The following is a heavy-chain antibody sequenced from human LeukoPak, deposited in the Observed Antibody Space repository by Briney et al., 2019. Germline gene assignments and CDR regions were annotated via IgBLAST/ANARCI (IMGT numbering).Heavy chain of an antibody. V-gene: IGHV1-46*01. CDR3: ARGESRSSSLDY. CDR1: GYTFTSYG. CDR2: INPSGGST. J-gene: IGHJ4*02. Sequence: EASVKVSCKASGYTFTSYGISWVRQAPGQGLEWMGIINPSGGSTSYAQKFQGRVTMTRDMSTSTVYMELSSLRSEDTAVYYCARGESRSSSLDYWGQGTLVTVSS. D-gene: IGHD6-13*01.